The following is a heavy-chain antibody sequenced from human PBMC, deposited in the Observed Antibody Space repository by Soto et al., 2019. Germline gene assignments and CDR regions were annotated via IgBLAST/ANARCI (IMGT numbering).Heavy chain of an antibody. J-gene: IGHJ6*02. V-gene: IGHV1-46*01. CDR2: INPSGGST. Sequence: QVQLVQSGAEVKKPGASVKVSCKASGYTFTSYYMHWVRQAPGQGLEWMGIINPSGGSTSYAQKCQGRFTMTRDTSTSTVYMELSSLRSEDTAVYYCASYCISTSGYAGNYYYGMDVWGQGTTVTVSS. D-gene: IGHD2-2*01. CDR3: ASYCISTSGYAGNYYYGMDV. CDR1: GYTFTSYY.